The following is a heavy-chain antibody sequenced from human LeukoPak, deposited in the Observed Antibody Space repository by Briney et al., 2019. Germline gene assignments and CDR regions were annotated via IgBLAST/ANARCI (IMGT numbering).Heavy chain of an antibody. CDR3: ARAYQRLGELSLPDY. D-gene: IGHD3-16*02. CDR2: IHPSTGNP. V-gene: IGHV7-4-1*02. Sequence: ASVNVTCKASGYTFTSYGISWVRQAPGQGLEWMGWIHPSTGNPTYAQDFTGRFVFSLDTSITTTYLQISSLKAEYTAVYYCARAYQRLGELSLPDYWGQGTLVTVSS. CDR1: GYTFTSYG. J-gene: IGHJ4*02.